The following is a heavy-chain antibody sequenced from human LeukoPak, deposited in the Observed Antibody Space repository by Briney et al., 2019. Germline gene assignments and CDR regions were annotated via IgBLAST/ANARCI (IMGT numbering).Heavy chain of an antibody. V-gene: IGHV4-34*01. Sequence: XAVXGGSFSGYYWSWIRQPPGKGLEWIGEINHSGSTNYNPSLTGRGTISVDTSKKQFSLKLSSVTAADTAVYYCARRYYCGSQWFDPWGQGTLVTVSS. J-gene: IGHJ5*02. CDR2: INHSGST. CDR1: GGSFSGYY. D-gene: IGHD3-10*01. CDR3: ARRYYCGSQWFDP.